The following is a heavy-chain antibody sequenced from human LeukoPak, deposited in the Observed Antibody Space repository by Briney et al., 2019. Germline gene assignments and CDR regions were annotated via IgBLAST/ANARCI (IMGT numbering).Heavy chain of an antibody. J-gene: IGHJ4*02. Sequence: GGSLRLSCAASGLTVSSYNMNWVRQAPGKGLEWVSYISSSSSAIYYADSVKGRFTISRDNAKNSLYLQMNSLRAEDTAVYYCARVIFRYSVAGGIDYWGQGTLVTVSS. V-gene: IGHV3-48*04. CDR3: ARVIFRYSVAGGIDY. CDR1: GLTVSSYN. D-gene: IGHD2-15*01. CDR2: ISSSSSAI.